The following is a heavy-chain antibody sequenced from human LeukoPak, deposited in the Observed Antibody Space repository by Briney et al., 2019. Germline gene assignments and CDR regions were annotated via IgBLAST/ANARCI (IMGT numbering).Heavy chain of an antibody. Sequence: PGGSLRLSCAASGFTFENYWMSWVRQAPGKGPEWVANIKQDGSVEHYLDSVKGRFTISRDNAKNSLILQMNSLRAEDTAVYSCARWAGVTDYWGQGTLVTVSS. D-gene: IGHD5-18*01. CDR2: IKQDGSVE. J-gene: IGHJ4*02. V-gene: IGHV3-7*01. CDR1: GFTFENYW. CDR3: ARWAGVTDY.